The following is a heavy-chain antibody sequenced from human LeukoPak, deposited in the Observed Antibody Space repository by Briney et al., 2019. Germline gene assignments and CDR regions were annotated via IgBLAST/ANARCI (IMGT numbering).Heavy chain of an antibody. CDR2: VYPDDSDT. CDR1: GYRFRTYW. V-gene: IGHV5-51*01. D-gene: IGHD3-22*01. CDR3: ARHDSRGFYYRD. J-gene: IGHJ4*02. Sequence: GDSLKISCQASGYRFRTYWIGWVRQMPGKGLEWMGIVYPDDSDTRYSPSFQGQVTISADKSISTAYLQWSSLKASDTAIYYCARHDSRGFYYRDWGQGTLVTVSS.